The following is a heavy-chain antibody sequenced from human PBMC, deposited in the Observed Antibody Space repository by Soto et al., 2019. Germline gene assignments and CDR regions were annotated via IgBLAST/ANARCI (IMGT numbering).Heavy chain of an antibody. D-gene: IGHD6-13*01. CDR3: ATPPYSSSWFPGY. Sequence: GGSLRLSCAASGFTFRSNWMHWVRQAPGKGLVWVSRINSDGSSTDYADSVKGRFTISRDNAKNTLYLQMNSLRAEDTAVYYCATPPYSSSWFPGYWGQGTLVTVSS. J-gene: IGHJ4*02. CDR1: GFTFRSNW. CDR2: INSDGSST. V-gene: IGHV3-74*01.